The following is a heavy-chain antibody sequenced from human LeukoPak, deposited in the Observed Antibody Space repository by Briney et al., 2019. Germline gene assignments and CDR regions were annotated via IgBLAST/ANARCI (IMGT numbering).Heavy chain of an antibody. CDR2: INHSGST. D-gene: IGHD4-17*01. CDR3: ARANTTVTASRAFDI. Sequence: NAGGSLRLSCAASGFTFSSYWMSWVRQPPGKGLEWIGEINHSGSTNYNPSLKSRVTISVDTSKNQFSLKLSSVTAADTAVYYCARANTTVTASRAFDIWGQGTMVTVSS. J-gene: IGHJ3*02. V-gene: IGHV4-34*01. CDR1: GFTFSSYW.